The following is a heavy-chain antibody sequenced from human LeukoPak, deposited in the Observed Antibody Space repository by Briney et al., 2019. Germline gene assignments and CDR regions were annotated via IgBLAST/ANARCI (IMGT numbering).Heavy chain of an antibody. CDR2: IYTSGST. Sequence: SETLSLTCAVYGGSFSGYYWSWIRQPQGKGLEWIGRIYTSGSTNYNPSLKSRVTMSVDTSKNQFSLKLSSVTAADTAVYYCARGSADYYDSSGYYYVRFDIWGQGTMVTVSS. D-gene: IGHD3-22*01. J-gene: IGHJ3*02. V-gene: IGHV4-59*10. CDR3: ARGSADYYDSSGYYYVRFDI. CDR1: GGSFSGYY.